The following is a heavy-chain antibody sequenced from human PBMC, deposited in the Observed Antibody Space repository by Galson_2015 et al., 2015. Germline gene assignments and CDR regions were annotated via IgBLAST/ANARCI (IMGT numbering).Heavy chain of an antibody. V-gene: IGHV3-23*01. D-gene: IGHD6-25*01. Sequence: SLRLSCAASGFTFSSYAMGWVRQAPGKGLDWFSTITVSVVNTYYADSVKGRFTISRDNSKNTLYLQMSSLRGEDTAVYYCAREGRAAATNPADYWGQGTLVTVSS. CDR2: ITVSVVNT. CDR3: AREGRAAATNPADY. CDR1: GFTFSSYA. J-gene: IGHJ4*02.